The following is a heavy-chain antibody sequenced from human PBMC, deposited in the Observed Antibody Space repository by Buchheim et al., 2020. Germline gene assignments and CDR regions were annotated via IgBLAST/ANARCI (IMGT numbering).Heavy chain of an antibody. CDR3: ARGTDP. J-gene: IGHJ5*02. CDR2: IKEDGSQT. Sequence: EVHLVESGGGLVQPGGSLRLSCAASGFTFSRSWMNWVRQAPGKGLEWVANIKEDGSQTYYVDSVKGRFTISRDNSKNSLYLQMNSLRVEDTAVYYCARGTDPWGQGTL. CDR1: GFTFSRSW. V-gene: IGHV3-7*01.